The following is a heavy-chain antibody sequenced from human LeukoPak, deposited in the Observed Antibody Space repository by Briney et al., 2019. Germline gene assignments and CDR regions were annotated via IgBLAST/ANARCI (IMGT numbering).Heavy chain of an antibody. V-gene: IGHV3-30*02. CDR1: GFIFSSYG. J-gene: IGHJ4*02. D-gene: IGHD3-22*01. CDR2: IRYDGSKK. CDR3: ARVSPWSLSPYDSSNFDY. Sequence: GGSLRLSCAASGFIFSSYGIHWVRQAPGKGLEWVAFIRYDGSKKFYADSVKGRLTISRDNSKNTVHLQLNSLRVEDTAVYYCARVSPWSLSPYDSSNFDYWGQGTLVTVSS.